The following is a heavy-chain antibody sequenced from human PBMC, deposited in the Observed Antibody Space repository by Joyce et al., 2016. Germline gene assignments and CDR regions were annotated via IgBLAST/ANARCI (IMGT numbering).Heavy chain of an antibody. D-gene: IGHD1-26*01. CDR2: IGTAGDT. CDR1: GFTFSNYD. V-gene: IGHV3-13*01. Sequence: EVQLVESGGGLVQPGGSLRLSCTASGFTFSNYDMHWVRQATGKGLEWVSAIGTAGDTYYPGSVKGRFTISRENAKNALYLQMNSLRAGDTAVYYCARGLGATWFDPWGQGTLVTVSS. CDR3: ARGLGATWFDP. J-gene: IGHJ5*02.